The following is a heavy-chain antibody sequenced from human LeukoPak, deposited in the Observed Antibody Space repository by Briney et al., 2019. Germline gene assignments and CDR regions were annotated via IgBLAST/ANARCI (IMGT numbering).Heavy chain of an antibody. V-gene: IGHV4-39*07. D-gene: IGHD5-24*01. CDR3: ARDEWATMYYFDY. Sequence: SETLSLTCTVSGGSISSSDYYWGWIRQPPGKGLKWIGSIYYSGSTYYNPSLKSRVTISVDTSKNQFSLKLSSVTAADTAVYYCARDEWATMYYFDYWGQGTLVTVSS. CDR2: IYYSGST. CDR1: GGSISSSDYY. J-gene: IGHJ4*02.